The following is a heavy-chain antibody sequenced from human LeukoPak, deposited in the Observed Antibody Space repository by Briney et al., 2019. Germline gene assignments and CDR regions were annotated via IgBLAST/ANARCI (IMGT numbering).Heavy chain of an antibody. CDR1: GGSISSYY. CDR2: IHYSGST. CDR3: ARETRGVPYYFDY. Sequence: PSETLSLTCTVSGGSISSYYWSWIRQPPGKGLARIGYIHYSGSTNYNPSLKSRVTISVDTSKNQFSLKLSSVTAADTAVYYCARETRGVPYYFDYWGQGTLVTVSS. V-gene: IGHV4-59*01. D-gene: IGHD3-10*01. J-gene: IGHJ4*02.